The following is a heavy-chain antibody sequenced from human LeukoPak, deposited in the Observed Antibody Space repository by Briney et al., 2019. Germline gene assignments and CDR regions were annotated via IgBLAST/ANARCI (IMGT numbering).Heavy chain of an antibody. CDR1: GFIFSAYY. CDR3: ARLRGFIDY. Sequence: GGSLRLSCAASGFIFSAYYMSWVRQAPGGGLEWVAYFSSSAGSSVYYADSVKGRFTISRDNANNSLSLQMNGLRADDSAVYYCARLRGFIDYWGQGTVVTVSS. CDR2: FSSSAGSSV. J-gene: IGHJ4*02. V-gene: IGHV3-11*01. D-gene: IGHD3-10*01.